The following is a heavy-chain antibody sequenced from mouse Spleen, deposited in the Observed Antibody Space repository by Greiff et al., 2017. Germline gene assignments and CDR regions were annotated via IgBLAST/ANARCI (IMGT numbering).Heavy chain of an antibody. V-gene: IGHV1S137*01. CDR1: GYTFTDYA. CDR2: ISTYYGDA. CDR3: ARDDYDDAMDY. Sequence: VQLQQSGAELVRPGVSVKISCKGSGYTFTDYAMHWVKQSHAKSLEWIGVISTYYGDASYNQKFKGKATMTVDKSSSTAYMELARLTSEDSAIYYCARDDYDDAMDYWGQGTSVTVSS. D-gene: IGHD2-4*01. J-gene: IGHJ4*01.